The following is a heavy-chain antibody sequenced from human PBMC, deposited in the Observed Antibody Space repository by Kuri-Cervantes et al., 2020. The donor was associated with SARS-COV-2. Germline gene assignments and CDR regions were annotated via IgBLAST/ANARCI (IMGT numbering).Heavy chain of an antibody. J-gene: IGHJ6*03. CDR3: ARAYGFLRYIYYMDV. CDR2: IYTSGST. V-gene: IGHV4-4*07. Sequence: GSLRLSCTVSGGSISSYYWSWIRQPAGKGLEWIGRIYTSGSTNYNPSLKSRVTISVDTSSKQFSLHLGSVTAADTAVYYCARAYGFLRYIYYMDVWGRGTTVTVSS. D-gene: IGHD4-17*01. CDR1: GGSISSYY.